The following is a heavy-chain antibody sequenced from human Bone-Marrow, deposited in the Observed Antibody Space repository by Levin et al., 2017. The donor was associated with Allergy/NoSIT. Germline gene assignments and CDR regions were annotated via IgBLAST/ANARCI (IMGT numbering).Heavy chain of an antibody. CDR2: IGGTGETT. CDR3: AKRTTYSSGWASCDF. V-gene: IGHV3-23*01. Sequence: GGSLRLSCAASGFTFSSYAVSWVRQAPGKGLEWVSVIGGTGETTYYANSVKGRFTISRDNSKNTVYLHMNSLRAEATAVYYCAKRTTYSSGWASCDFWGQGTVVTVSS. D-gene: IGHD6-19*01. J-gene: IGHJ4*02. CDR1: GFTFSSYA.